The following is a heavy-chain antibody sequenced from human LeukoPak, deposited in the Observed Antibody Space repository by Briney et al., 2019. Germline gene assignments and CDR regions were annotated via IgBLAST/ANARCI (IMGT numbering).Heavy chain of an antibody. V-gene: IGHV3-11*01. D-gene: IGHD2-15*01. CDR3: ASSPVEVVAATGHFDY. CDR2: ISSSGSTI. CDR1: GFTFSDYY. J-gene: IGHJ4*02. Sequence: PGGSLRLSCAASGFTFSDYYMSWIRQALGKGLEWVSYISSSGSTIYYADSVKGRFTISRDNAKNSLYLQMNSLRAEDTAVYYCASSPVEVVAATGHFDYWGQGTLVTVSS.